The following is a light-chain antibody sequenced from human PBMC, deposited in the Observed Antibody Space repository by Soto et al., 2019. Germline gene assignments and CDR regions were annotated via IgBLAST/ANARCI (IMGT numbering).Light chain of an antibody. V-gene: IGKV3-15*01. CDR2: GAS. CDR1: QSVYSN. CDR3: QQYNSWPLT. Sequence: EVLMTQSPATLSVSPGERVTLSCRASQSVYSNLAWYQQKPGQAPRLLIYGASTRATGLPARFSGSGSRTEFTLTISSLQSEDFAVYYCQQYNSWPLTFGGGTKVEIK. J-gene: IGKJ4*01.